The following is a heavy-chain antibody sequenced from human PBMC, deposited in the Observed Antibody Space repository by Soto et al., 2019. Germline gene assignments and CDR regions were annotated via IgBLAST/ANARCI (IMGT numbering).Heavy chain of an antibody. Sequence: GESLKISCKGSGYSFTSYWIGWVRQMPGKGLEWMGIIYPGDSDTRYSPSFQGQVTISADKSISTAYLQWSSLKASDTAMYYCARYYCDFWSGPGYMDVWGKGTTVTVSS. CDR2: IYPGDSDT. V-gene: IGHV5-51*01. J-gene: IGHJ6*03. D-gene: IGHD3-3*01. CDR3: ARYYCDFWSGPGYMDV. CDR1: GYSFTSYW.